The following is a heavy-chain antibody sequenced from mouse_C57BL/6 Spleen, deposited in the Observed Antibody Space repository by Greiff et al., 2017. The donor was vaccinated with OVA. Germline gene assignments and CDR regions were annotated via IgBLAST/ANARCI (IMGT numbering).Heavy chain of an antibody. D-gene: IGHD2-4*01. J-gene: IGHJ2*01. CDR2: IYPGDGDT. CDR3: ARWADYDYFDY. CDR1: GYAFSSYW. V-gene: IGHV1-80*01. Sequence: VKLMESGAELVKPGASVKISCKASGYAFSSYWMNWVKQRPGKGLEWIGQIYPGDGDTNYNGKFKGKATLTADKSSSTAYMQLSSLTSEDSAVYFCARWADYDYFDYWGQGTTLTVSS.